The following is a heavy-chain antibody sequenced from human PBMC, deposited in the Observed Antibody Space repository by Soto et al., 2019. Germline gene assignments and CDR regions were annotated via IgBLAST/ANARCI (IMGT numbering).Heavy chain of an antibody. CDR2: IYNSVNT. Sequence: SETLSLTCTVSGDSISNGYYTWSWIRQPPGKDLEWIGHIYNSVNTYSNPSLKSRVTISADTSKNQFSLKLSSVTAADTALYYCARGPSGDKVDYWGQGTLVTVSS. D-gene: IGHD3-10*01. J-gene: IGHJ4*02. CDR1: GDSISNGYYT. CDR3: ARGPSGDKVDY. V-gene: IGHV4-30-4*01.